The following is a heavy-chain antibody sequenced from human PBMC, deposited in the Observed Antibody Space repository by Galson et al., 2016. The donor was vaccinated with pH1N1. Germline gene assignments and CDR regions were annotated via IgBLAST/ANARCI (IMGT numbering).Heavy chain of an antibody. D-gene: IGHD4/OR15-4a*01. J-gene: IGHJ4*02. CDR1: GFSFSSYW. CDR2: IKQDGTEK. V-gene: IGHV3-7*04. Sequence: PRLSCAASGFSFSSYWMSWVRQAPGKGLEWVANIKQDGTEKYYVASVKGRFTISRDNAKNSLYLQMNSLRDEDTAVYYCVRAIGAKSAYWGQGTLVTVSS. CDR3: VRAIGAKSAY.